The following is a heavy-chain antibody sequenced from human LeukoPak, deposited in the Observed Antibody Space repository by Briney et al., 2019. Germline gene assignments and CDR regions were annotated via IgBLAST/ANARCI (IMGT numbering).Heavy chain of an antibody. Sequence: ASVRVSCKASGYTFTGYYMHWVRQAPGQGLEWMGWINPNSGCTNYAQKFQGWVTMTRDTSISTAYMELSRLRSDDTAVYYCARARRGGYSGYDYAYWGQGTLVTVSS. D-gene: IGHD5-12*01. CDR3: ARARRGGYSGYDYAY. CDR2: INPNSGCT. J-gene: IGHJ4*02. V-gene: IGHV1-2*04. CDR1: GYTFTGYY.